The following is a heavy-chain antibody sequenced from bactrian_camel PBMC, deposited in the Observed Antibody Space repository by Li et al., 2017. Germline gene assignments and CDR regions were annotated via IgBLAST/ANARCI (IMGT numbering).Heavy chain of an antibody. Sequence: VQLVESGGGSVQAGGSLRLSCSYTRRPNYVTWFRQGPGNGREGVAGIYTGGGDGHYADAVKGRFTISKDNANNTMYLEMNSLQLEDTYMYYCAAGFLMRCRADVPHSLYTSWGQGTQV. CDR3: AAGFLMRCRADVPHSLYTS. D-gene: IGHD5*01. CDR2: IYTGGGDG. J-gene: IGHJ4*01. CDR1: TRRPNY. V-gene: IGHV3S40*01.